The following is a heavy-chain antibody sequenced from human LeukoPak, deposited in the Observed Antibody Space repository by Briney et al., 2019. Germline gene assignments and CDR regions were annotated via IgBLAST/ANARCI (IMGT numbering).Heavy chain of an antibody. V-gene: IGHV4-59*01. CDR1: GGSISSYY. Sequence: SETLSLTCTVSGGSISSYYWSWIRQPPGKGLEWIWYVYYSGSTNYNPFLKSRVTISVDTSKNQFSLKLSSVAAADTAGYYCARVGYDYVWGSYRPLGCCDLWGRGTLITVSS. D-gene: IGHD3-16*02. CDR2: VYYSGST. CDR3: ARVGYDYVWGSYRPLGCCDL. J-gene: IGHJ2*01.